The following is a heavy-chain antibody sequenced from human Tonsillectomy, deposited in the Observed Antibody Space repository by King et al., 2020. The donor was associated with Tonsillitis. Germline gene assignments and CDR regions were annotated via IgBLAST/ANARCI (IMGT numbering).Heavy chain of an antibody. CDR3: ATSGGYCSSTSCYLGAFDI. CDR1: GLTFSDYY. CDR2: ISSRRTYT. V-gene: IGHV3-11*05. Sequence: VQLVESGGGLVKPGVSLRLSCAASGLTFSDYYMIWIRQPPGKGLEGWSDISSRRTYTNYAASVKGRFTISRDNAKNSVYRQMNSLRADDTAVYYCATSGGYCSSTSCYLGAFDIWGQGTMVTVSS. J-gene: IGHJ3*02. D-gene: IGHD2-2*01.